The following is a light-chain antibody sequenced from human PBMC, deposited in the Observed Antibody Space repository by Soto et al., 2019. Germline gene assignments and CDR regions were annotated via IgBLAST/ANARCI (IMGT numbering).Light chain of an antibody. J-gene: IGKJ5*01. CDR3: QQYSKWPIT. Sequence: EIMMTQSPSTLSVSPGERATLSCRASQSVSSTLAWYQQKPGQAPRLLIYGASTRATGIPARFSGSGSGTEFTLTISSLQSEDFAVYYCQQYSKWPITFGQGTRLAI. V-gene: IGKV3-15*01. CDR1: QSVSST. CDR2: GAS.